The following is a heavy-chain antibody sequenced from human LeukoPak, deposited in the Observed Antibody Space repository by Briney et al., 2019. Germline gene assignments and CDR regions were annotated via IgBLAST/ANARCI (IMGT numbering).Heavy chain of an antibody. CDR1: GGSLRSSSYY. V-gene: IGHV4-39*01. D-gene: IGHD6-19*01. Sequence: PPETLSLTRTVSGGSLRSSSYYSGWIRHPPGKGLEWIGSIYFSGSTYYDPSLKSRVTISVDTSKNQFSLKLSSVAAADTAVYYCARHEIAVACFDYWGQGTLVTVSS. J-gene: IGHJ4*02. CDR2: IYFSGST. CDR3: ARHEIAVACFDY.